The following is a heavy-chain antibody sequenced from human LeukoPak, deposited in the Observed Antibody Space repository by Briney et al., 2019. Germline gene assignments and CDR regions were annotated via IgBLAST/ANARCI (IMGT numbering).Heavy chain of an antibody. J-gene: IGHJ4*02. V-gene: IGHV1-69*13. CDR3: ARDRRDYGDCLGYYFDY. D-gene: IGHD4-17*01. CDR1: GGTFSSYA. Sequence: SVKVSCKASGGTFSSYAISWVRQAPGQGLEWMGGIIPIFGTANYAQKFQGRVTITADESTSTAYMELSSLRSEDTAVYYCARDRRDYGDCLGYYFDYWGQGTLVTVSS. CDR2: IIPIFGTA.